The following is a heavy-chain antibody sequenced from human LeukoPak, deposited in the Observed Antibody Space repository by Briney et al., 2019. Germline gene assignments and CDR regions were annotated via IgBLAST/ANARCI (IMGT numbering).Heavy chain of an antibody. CDR2: ISHDATE. CDR1: GFTIIGYA. CDR3: TRTGLGYRLGNGLDA. J-gene: IGHJ5*02. V-gene: IGHV3-30*04. D-gene: IGHD5-18*01. Sequence: GGSLRLSCAASGFTIIGYAMYWVRQAPGKGLEFVASISHDATERYRESVKGRFTISRDTSKNTVYLQMNTLRAEDSALYYCTRTGLGYRLGNGLDAWGQGTQVTVSS.